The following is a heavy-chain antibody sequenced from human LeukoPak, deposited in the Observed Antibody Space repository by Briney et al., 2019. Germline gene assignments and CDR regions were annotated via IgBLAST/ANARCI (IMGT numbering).Heavy chain of an antibody. Sequence: PSETLSLTCTVSGGSISSYYWSWIRQPPGKGLEWIGYIYYSGSTNYNPSLKSRVTISVDTSKNQFSLKLSSVTAADTAVYYCARTTWTGDAFDIWGQGTMVTVSS. CDR2: IYYSGST. CDR3: ARTTWTGDAFDI. V-gene: IGHV4-59*08. CDR1: GGSISSYY. J-gene: IGHJ3*02. D-gene: IGHD2/OR15-2a*01.